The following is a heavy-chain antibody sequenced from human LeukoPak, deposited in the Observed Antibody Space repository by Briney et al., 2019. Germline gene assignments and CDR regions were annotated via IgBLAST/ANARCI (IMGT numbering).Heavy chain of an antibody. CDR1: GFTFSSYS. Sequence: GGSLRLSCAASGFTFSSYSMNWVRQAPGKGLEWVSSISSSSYIYYADSVKGRFTISRDNAKNSLYLQMNSLRAEDTAVYYCARVYGGYGMDVWGQGTTVTVSS. V-gene: IGHV3-21*01. CDR3: ARVYGGYGMDV. CDR2: ISSSSYI. J-gene: IGHJ6*02. D-gene: IGHD4-23*01.